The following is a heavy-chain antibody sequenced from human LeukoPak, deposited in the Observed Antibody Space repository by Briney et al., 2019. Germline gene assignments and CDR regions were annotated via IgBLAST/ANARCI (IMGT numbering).Heavy chain of an antibody. CDR2: ISSSGSTI. CDR3: ARDVVTATTDY. D-gene: IGHD2-21*02. J-gene: IGHJ4*02. Sequence: PGGSLRLSCAASGFTFSSYWMSWIRQAPGKGLEWVSYISSSGSTIYYADSVKGRFTISRDNANNSLYLQMNSLRAEDTAVYYCARDVVTATTDYWGQGTLVTVSS. V-gene: IGHV3-11*01. CDR1: GFTFSSYW.